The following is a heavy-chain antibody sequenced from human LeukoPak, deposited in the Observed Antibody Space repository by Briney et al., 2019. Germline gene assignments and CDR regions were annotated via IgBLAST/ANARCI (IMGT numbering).Heavy chain of an antibody. D-gene: IGHD3-10*01. J-gene: IGHJ4*02. CDR1: GFTFSGSA. Sequence: TGGSLRLSCAASGFTFSGSAMHWVRQASGKGLEWVGRIRSKANSYATAYAASVKGRFTISRDDSKNTAYLQMNSLKTEDTAVYYCTRREYYGSGSYFRDYWGQGTLVTVSS. V-gene: IGHV3-73*01. CDR3: TRREYYGSGSYFRDY. CDR2: IRSKANSYAT.